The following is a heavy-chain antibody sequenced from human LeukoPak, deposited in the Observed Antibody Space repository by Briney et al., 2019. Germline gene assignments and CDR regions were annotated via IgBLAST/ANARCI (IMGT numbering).Heavy chain of an antibody. CDR3: ARGRGCSSLSCYPDY. CDR1: GFTFRSYN. D-gene: IGHD2-2*01. V-gene: IGHV3-21*01. CDR2: ISSSSSSI. Sequence: GGSLRLSCAASGFTFRSYNFHWVRQAPGKGLEWVSFISSSSSSIYYADSVKGRFTISRDNAKNSLFLQMNSLRAEDTALYYCARGRGCSSLSCYPDYWGQGTLVTVSS. J-gene: IGHJ4*02.